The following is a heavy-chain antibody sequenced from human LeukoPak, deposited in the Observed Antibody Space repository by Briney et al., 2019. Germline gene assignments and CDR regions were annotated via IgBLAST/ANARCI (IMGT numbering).Heavy chain of an antibody. CDR1: RFTFSIYA. V-gene: IGHV3-23*01. D-gene: IGHD3-16*01. Sequence: GGSLRLSCEPSRFTFSIYAMNWARQAPGKGLEWVSRISGNGARSYYADSVKGRFTISRDNSKNTLYLQMRRPRAEDTAVYYCASGDGLRDVSCFYYWGQGTLVTVSS. CDR2: ISGNGARS. J-gene: IGHJ4*02. CDR3: ASGDGLRDVSCFYY.